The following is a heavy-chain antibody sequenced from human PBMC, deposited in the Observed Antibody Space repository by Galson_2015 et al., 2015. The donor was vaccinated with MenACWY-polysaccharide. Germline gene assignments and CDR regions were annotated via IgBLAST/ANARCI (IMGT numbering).Heavy chain of an antibody. CDR1: GGSFSGYY. Sequence: LSLTCSVYGGSFSGYYWSWIRQPPGKGLEWIGEINHSGSTSCNPSLKSRVTISVDTSKNQFSLILSSVTAADTAVYYCARGVGARSRFGLWGQGTLVTVSS. J-gene: IGHJ5*02. CDR2: INHSGST. D-gene: IGHD1-26*01. V-gene: IGHV4-34*01. CDR3: ARGVGARSRFGL.